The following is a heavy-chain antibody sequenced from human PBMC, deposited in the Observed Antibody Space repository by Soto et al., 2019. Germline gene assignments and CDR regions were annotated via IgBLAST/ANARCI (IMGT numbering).Heavy chain of an antibody. CDR3: ARASFDWPPSWFDP. Sequence: GGSLRLSCAASGFTVSSNYMSWVRQAPGKGLEWVSVIYSGGSTYYADSVKGRFTISRHNSKNTLYLQMNSLRAEDTAVYYCARASFDWPPSWFDPWGQGTLVTVSS. D-gene: IGHD3-9*01. CDR2: IYSGGST. V-gene: IGHV3-53*04. J-gene: IGHJ5*02. CDR1: GFTVSSNY.